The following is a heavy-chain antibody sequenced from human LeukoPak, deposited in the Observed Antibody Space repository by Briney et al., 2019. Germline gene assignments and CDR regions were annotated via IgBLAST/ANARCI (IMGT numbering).Heavy chain of an antibody. V-gene: IGHV3-11*06. D-gene: IGHD5-18*01. Sequence: WGSLRLSCAASGFTFSDYYMSWIRQAPGKGLEGVSYISSSSSYTNYADSVKGRFTISRDNAKNSLYLQMNSLRAEDTAVYYCARGQLWQTGWFDPWGQGTLVTVSS. J-gene: IGHJ5*02. CDR1: GFTFSDYY. CDR3: ARGQLWQTGWFDP. CDR2: ISSSSSYT.